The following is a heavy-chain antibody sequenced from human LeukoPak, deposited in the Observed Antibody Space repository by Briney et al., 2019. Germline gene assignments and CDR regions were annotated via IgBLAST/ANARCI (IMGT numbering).Heavy chain of an antibody. J-gene: IGHJ4*02. V-gene: IGHV3-23*01. CDR1: GFTFSSYA. D-gene: IGHD3-22*01. CDR2: TSGSGVST. Sequence: GGSLRLSCAASGFTFSSYAMSWVRQAPGKGLEWVSATSGSGVSTYYADSVKGRFTISRDNSKNTLYLQMNSLRAEDTAVYYCAKSDRGDSSGYCHYWGQGALVTVSS. CDR3: AKSDRGDSSGYCHY.